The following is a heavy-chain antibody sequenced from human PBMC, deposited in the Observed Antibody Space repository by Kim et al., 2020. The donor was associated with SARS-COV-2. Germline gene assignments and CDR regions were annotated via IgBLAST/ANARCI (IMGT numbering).Heavy chain of an antibody. CDR3: ARDSFYCSGGSCYYY. D-gene: IGHD2-15*01. CDR1: GFTFSDNY. CDR2: TRDRANSYTT. J-gene: IGHJ6*01. Sequence: GGSLRLSCAASGFTFSDNYMDWVRQAPGKGLEWVGRTRDRANSYTTEYAASVKGRFTISRDDSKNSLYLQMNSLKTEDTAVYYCARDSFYCSGGSCYYY. V-gene: IGHV3-72*01.